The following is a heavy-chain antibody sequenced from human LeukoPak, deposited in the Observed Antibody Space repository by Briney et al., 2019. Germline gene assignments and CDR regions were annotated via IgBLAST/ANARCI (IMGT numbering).Heavy chain of an antibody. D-gene: IGHD3-10*01. CDR2: INPDTGGI. J-gene: IGHJ5*02. CDR1: GSFTGEY. CDR3: ARSPYDSGSYVSAP. V-gene: IGHV1-2*02. Sequence: ASVRVSCKASGSFTGEYVHWVRQAPGQGLEWLGWINPDTGGINFAQKFQGRVTMAGDTSISTAYMELSRLTSDDTAVYYCARSPYDSGSYVSAPWGQGTQVTVSS.